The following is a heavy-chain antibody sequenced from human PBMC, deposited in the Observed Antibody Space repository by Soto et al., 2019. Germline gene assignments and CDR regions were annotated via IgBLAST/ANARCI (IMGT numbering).Heavy chain of an antibody. CDR2: INHSGST. Sequence: PSETLSLTCAVYGGSFSGYYWSWIRQPPGKGLEWIGEINHSGSTNYNPSLKSRVTISVDTSKNQFSLKLSSVTAADTAVCYCASRLRGRLFDYWGQGTLVTVSS. D-gene: IGHD3-10*01. CDR1: GGSFSGYY. CDR3: ASRLRGRLFDY. J-gene: IGHJ4*02. V-gene: IGHV4-34*01.